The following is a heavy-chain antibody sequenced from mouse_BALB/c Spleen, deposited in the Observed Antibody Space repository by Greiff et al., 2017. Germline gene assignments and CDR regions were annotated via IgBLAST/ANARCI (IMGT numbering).Heavy chain of an antibody. CDR2: IWAGGST. CDR3: ARDRDPYYYAMDY. CDR1: GFSLTSYG. J-gene: IGHJ4*01. D-gene: IGHD3-1*01. Sequence: VQVVESGPGLVAPSQSLSITCTVSGFSLTSYGVHWVRQPPGKGLEWLGVIWAGGSTNYNSALMSRLSISKDNSKSQVFLKMNSLQTDDTAMYYCARDRDPYYYAMDYWGQGTSVTVSS. V-gene: IGHV2-9*02.